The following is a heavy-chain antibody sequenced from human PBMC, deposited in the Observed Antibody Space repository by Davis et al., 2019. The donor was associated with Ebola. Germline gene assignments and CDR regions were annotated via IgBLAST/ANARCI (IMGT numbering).Heavy chain of an antibody. D-gene: IGHD3/OR15-3a*01. Sequence: PGGSLRLSCTASGFTFGDYAMSWVRQAPGKGLEWVAVISYDGSNKYYADSVKGRFTISRDNSKNTLYLQMNSLRAEDTAVYYCARDPWTRGFYYYYGMDVWGPGTTVTVSS. J-gene: IGHJ6*02. CDR2: ISYDGSNK. V-gene: IGHV3-30-3*01. CDR1: GFTFGDYA. CDR3: ARDPWTRGFYYYYGMDV.